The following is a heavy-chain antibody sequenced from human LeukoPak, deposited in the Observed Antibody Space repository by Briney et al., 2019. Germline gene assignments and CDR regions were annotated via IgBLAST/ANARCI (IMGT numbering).Heavy chain of an antibody. CDR1: GGTFSSYA. CDR3: ARGRWGAKGDGYNSYYFDY. V-gene: IGHV1-69*04. Sequence: ASVKVSCKASGGTFSSYAISWVRQGPRQGLEWMGRIIPILGIANYAQNFQGRVTITADKSTSTAYMELSSLRSEDTAVYYCARGRWGAKGDGYNSYYFDYWGQGPLVTVSS. J-gene: IGHJ4*02. D-gene: IGHD5-24*01. CDR2: IIPILGIA.